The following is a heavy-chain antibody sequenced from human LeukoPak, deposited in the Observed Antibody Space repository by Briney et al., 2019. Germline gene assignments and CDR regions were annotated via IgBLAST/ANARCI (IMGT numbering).Heavy chain of an antibody. Sequence: PGGSLRLSCAASGFTFDDFGMGWVRQAPGKGLEWVSGINWNGGSTGYADSVKGRFTISRDNAKNSLYLQMNSLRAEDTALYYCARRSSGQPDFDYWGRGTLVTVSS. J-gene: IGHJ4*02. CDR1: GFTFDDFG. CDR3: ARRSSGQPDFDY. D-gene: IGHD3-3*01. V-gene: IGHV3-20*04. CDR2: INWNGGST.